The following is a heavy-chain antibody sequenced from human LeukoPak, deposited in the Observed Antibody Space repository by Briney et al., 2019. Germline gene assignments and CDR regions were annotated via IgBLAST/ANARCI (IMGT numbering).Heavy chain of an antibody. CDR3: ARSGGNWFDP. V-gene: IGHV4-34*01. J-gene: IGHJ5*02. CDR2: INHSGST. D-gene: IGHD3-10*01. Sequence: SETLSLTCAVYGGSFSGYYWSWIRQPPGKGLEWIGEINHSGSTNYNSSLKSRVTISVDTSKNQFSLKLSSVTAADTAVYYCARSGGNWFDPWGQGTLVTVSS. CDR1: GGSFSGYY.